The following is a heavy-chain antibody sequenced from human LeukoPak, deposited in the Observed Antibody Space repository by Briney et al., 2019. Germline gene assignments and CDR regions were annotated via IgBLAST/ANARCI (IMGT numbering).Heavy chain of an antibody. D-gene: IGHD2-2*02. V-gene: IGHV3-30*02. Sequence: GGSLRLYCAAYGFTFSSYGMHWVRQAPGKGLEWVAFIRYDGSNKYYADSVKGRFTISRDNSKNTLYLQMNSLRAEDTAVYYCAKDRPDCSSTSCYRTFDYWGQGTLVTVSS. CDR2: IRYDGSNK. CDR1: GFTFSSYG. CDR3: AKDRPDCSSTSCYRTFDY. J-gene: IGHJ4*02.